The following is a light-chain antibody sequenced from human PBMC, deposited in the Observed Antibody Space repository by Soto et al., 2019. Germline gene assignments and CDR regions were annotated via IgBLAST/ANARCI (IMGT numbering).Light chain of an antibody. CDR2: GAS. J-gene: IGKJ4*01. CDR1: QSVSSSY. V-gene: IGKV3-20*01. Sequence: EIVLTQSPGTLSLSPGERATLSCRASQSVSSSYLAWYQQKPGQAPRLLIYGASSRATGIPDRFSGSGSGTDFTLSISRLELEDFEVYYWQQYGSSLFGGGTKVVIK. CDR3: QQYGSSL.